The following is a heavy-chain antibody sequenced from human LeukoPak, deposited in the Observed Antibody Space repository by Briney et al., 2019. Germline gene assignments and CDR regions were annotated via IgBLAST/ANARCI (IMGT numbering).Heavy chain of an antibody. CDR3: ARDGVRDGLYFDY. D-gene: IGHD5-24*01. V-gene: IGHV3-23*01. CDR1: GFTLSSYA. J-gene: IGHJ4*02. Sequence: PGGSLRLSCAASGFTLSSYAMSWVRQAPGKGLEWVSAISDSGNTYHADSVKGRFTISRDNAKNSLYLRMNSLRAEDMAVYYCARDGVRDGLYFDYWGQGTLVTVSS. CDR2: ISDSGNT.